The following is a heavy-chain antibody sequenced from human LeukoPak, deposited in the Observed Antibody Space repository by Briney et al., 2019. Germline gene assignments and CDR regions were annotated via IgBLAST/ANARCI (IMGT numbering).Heavy chain of an antibody. V-gene: IGHV3-15*01. CDR1: GFTFSNAW. CDR3: AKDGAWLRFDD. J-gene: IGHJ4*02. CDR2: IKSKTDGGTT. D-gene: IGHD5-12*01. Sequence: GGSLRLSCAASGFTFSNAWMSWVRQAPGKGLEWAGRIKSKTDGGTTDYAAPVKGRFTISRDDSKNTLYLQMKNLRPEDTAVYYCAKDGAWLRFDDWGQGILVTVSS.